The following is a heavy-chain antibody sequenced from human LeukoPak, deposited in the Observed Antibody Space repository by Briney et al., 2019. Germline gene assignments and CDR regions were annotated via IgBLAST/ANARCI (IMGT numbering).Heavy chain of an antibody. CDR2: IRFDGSNK. J-gene: IGHJ6*04. CDR3: AELGITMIGGV. Sequence: GGSLRLSCAASGFTFSSYGMYWVRQAPGKGLEWVAFIRFDGSNKYYADSVKGRFTISRDNSKLYLQMNSLRAEDTAVYYCAELGITMIGGVWGKGTTVTISS. CDR1: GFTFSSYG. V-gene: IGHV3-30*02. D-gene: IGHD3-10*02.